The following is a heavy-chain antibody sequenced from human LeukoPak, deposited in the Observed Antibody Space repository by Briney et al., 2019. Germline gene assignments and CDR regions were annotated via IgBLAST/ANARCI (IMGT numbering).Heavy chain of an antibody. J-gene: IGHJ3*02. CDR2: ISRNGGST. CDR3: VKESGFMVAPNSAFDI. D-gene: IGHD4/OR15-4a*01. V-gene: IGHV3-64D*06. CDR1: GFTFNSYP. Sequence: GSLRLSCSASGFTFNSYPVHWVRQAPGKGLEYVSGISRNGGSTYYADSVKGRFTISRDNSKNTLYPQMSSLRAEDTAVYYCVKESGFMVAPNSAFDIWGQGTMVTVSS.